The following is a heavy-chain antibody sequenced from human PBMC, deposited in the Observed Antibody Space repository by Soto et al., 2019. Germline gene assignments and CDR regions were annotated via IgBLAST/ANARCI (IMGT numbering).Heavy chain of an antibody. CDR2: INHSGST. CDR3: ARGPSPGGLLYLKGRGYYMDV. J-gene: IGHJ6*03. CDR1: GGSFSGYY. Sequence: SETLSLTCAVYGGSFSGYYWSWIRQPPGKGLEWIGEINHSGSTNYNPSLKSRVTISVDTSKNQFSLKLSSVTAADTAVYYCARGPSPGGLLYLKGRGYYMDVWGKGTTVTVSS. V-gene: IGHV4-34*01. D-gene: IGHD2-8*01.